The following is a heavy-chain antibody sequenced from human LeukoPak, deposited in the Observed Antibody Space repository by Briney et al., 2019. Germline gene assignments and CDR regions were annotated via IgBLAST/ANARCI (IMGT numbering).Heavy chain of an antibody. CDR3: ARPGPVAAAGTAGWFDP. CDR2: IYYSGTT. CDR1: GGSISSGSYY. Sequence: SKALSLTCTVSGGSISSGSYYWVWIRQPPGKGLEWIGTIYYSGTTYYNPSLKSRVTISVDTSKNQFSLKLSSVTAADTAVYYCARPGPVAAAGTAGWFDPWGQGTLVTVSS. D-gene: IGHD6-13*01. V-gene: IGHV4-39*07. J-gene: IGHJ5*02.